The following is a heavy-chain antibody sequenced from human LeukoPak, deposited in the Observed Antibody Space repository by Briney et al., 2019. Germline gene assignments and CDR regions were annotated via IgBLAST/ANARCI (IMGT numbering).Heavy chain of an antibody. CDR2: ITASGRSGDTT. CDR1: GFSLTTYA. Sequence: PGGSLRLSCAASGFSLTTYAMSWVRQAPGKGLEWVSTITASGRSGDTTYYADSVKGRFTISRDNSKNTLYLQMNTLRAEDTAIYSCVRDTPQYSGNDANWFGPWGQGTLVTVSS. J-gene: IGHJ5*02. CDR3: VRDTPQYSGNDANWFGP. D-gene: IGHD1-26*01. V-gene: IGHV3-23*01.